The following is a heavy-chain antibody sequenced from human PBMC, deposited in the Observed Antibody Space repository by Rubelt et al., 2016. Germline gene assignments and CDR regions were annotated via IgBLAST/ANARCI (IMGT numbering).Heavy chain of an antibody. D-gene: IGHD2-21*01. J-gene: IGHJ6*03. CDR2: IDPSDSYT. Sequence: EVQLVQSGAEVKKPGESLRISCKGSGYSFTSYWISWVRQMPGKGMEWMGRIDPSDSYTNYSPSFQGYLHIASDKSISTAYLQGGSLKASDTAMYYCARLGGFVVSRYYDDMDVWGKGTTVTVSS. V-gene: IGHV5-10-1*01. CDR1: GYSFTSYW. CDR3: ARLGGFVVSRYYDDMDV.